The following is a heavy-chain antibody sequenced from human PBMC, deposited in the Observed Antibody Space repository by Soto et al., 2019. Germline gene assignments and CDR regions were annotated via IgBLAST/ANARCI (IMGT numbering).Heavy chain of an antibody. CDR2: IYYSGST. CDR3: ARDEGTSFKY. J-gene: IGHJ4*02. V-gene: IGHV4-31*03. Sequence: SETLSLTCTVSGGSISSGGYYWSWIRQHPGKGLEWIGYIYYSGSTYYNPSLKSRVTISVDTSKNQFSLKLSSVTAADTAVYYCARDEGTSFKYWGQGTLVTVSS. CDR1: GGSISSGGYY. D-gene: IGHD1-7*01.